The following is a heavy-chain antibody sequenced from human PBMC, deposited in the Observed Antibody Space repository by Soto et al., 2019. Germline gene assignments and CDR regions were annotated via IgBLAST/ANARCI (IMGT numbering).Heavy chain of an antibody. V-gene: IGHV5-51*01. D-gene: IGHD6-13*01. CDR2: IYPGDSDT. CDR1: GYSFTSYW. CDR3: ARSPRSSPYFDY. Sequence: PVESLKISCKGSGYSFTSYWIGWVRQMPGKGLEWMGIIYPGDSDTRYSPSFHGKVTISADKSINTAYLQWNSLEASDTAFYFCARSPRSSPYFDYWGQGALVTVSS. J-gene: IGHJ4*02.